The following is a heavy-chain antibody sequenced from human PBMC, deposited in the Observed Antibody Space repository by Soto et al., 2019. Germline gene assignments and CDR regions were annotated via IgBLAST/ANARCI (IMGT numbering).Heavy chain of an antibody. CDR1: GGSMSEYF. V-gene: IGHV4-59*01. J-gene: IGHJ4*02. CDR3: ARDGYDGSGSPYPAY. D-gene: IGHD3-10*01. CDR2: IYYLGST. Sequence: QVQLQESGPGQVKPSETLSLTCSVSGGSMSEYFWSWIRQSPGKGLEWIGYIYYLGSTDYNPSLKSRFTISVDTSKRQFSLRLTSVTAADTAVYYCARDGYDGSGSPYPAYWGPGTQVTVSS.